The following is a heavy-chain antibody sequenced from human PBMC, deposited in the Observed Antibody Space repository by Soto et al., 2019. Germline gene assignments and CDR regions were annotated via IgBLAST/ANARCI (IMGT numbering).Heavy chain of an antibody. CDR1: GGSISSSNW. D-gene: IGHD3-10*01. Sequence: SETLSLTCAVSGGSISSSNWWSWIRQPPGKGLEWIGEIYHSGSTNYNPSLKSRVTISVDKSKNQFSLKLSSVTAADTAVYYCERDSSGRFGELLYQPYYYYGMDVWGQGTTVTFSS. CDR3: ERDSSGRFGELLYQPYYYYGMDV. CDR2: IYHSGST. V-gene: IGHV4-4*02. J-gene: IGHJ6*02.